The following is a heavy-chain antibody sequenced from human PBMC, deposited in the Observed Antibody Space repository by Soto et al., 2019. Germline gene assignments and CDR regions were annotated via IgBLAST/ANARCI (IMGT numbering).Heavy chain of an antibody. CDR3: ARIGSSGWNQVSYFDP. CDR2: MSNRGST. J-gene: IGHJ4*02. CDR1: GASISSHS. D-gene: IGHD6-19*01. Sequence: QVQLQESGPGLVKPSETLSLTCNVSGASISSHSWSWIRQSPGKGLEWIGYMSNRGSTYSNPSLKSLVTITIESSKNQFSLNLRSVTSADTAVYYCARIGSSGWNQVSYFDPWGQGTLVTVSS. V-gene: IGHV4-59*11.